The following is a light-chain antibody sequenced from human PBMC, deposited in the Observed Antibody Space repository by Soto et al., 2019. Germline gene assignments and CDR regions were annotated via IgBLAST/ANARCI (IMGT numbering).Light chain of an antibody. V-gene: IGLV2-23*01. Sequence: QSVLTQPPSASGSPGQSVTISCTGTSSDVGGYNYVSWYQQHPGKAPKLMIYEGSKRPSGVSSRFSGSKSGNTASLTISGLQAEDEADYYCCSYAGSGTWVFGGGTKVTVL. J-gene: IGLJ3*02. CDR1: SSDVGGYNY. CDR2: EGS. CDR3: CSYAGSGTWV.